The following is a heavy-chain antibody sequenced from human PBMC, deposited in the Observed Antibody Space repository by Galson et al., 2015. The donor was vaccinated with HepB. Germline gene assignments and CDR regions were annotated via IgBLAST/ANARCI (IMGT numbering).Heavy chain of an antibody. V-gene: IGHV3-7*03. J-gene: IGHJ4*02. D-gene: IGHD2/OR15-2a*01. CDR1: GFTFRNYW. Sequence: SLRLSCAASGFTFRNYWVTWVRQAPGKGLEWVANIKDDGSESYYVDSVKGRFTISRDNAKNSLSLQMNSLRGEDTAVYYCARGLSAGYWGQGTLVTVSS. CDR2: IKDDGSES. CDR3: ARGLSAGY.